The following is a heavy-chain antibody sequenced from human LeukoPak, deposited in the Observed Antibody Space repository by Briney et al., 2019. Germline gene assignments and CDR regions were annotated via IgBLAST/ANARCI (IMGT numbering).Heavy chain of an antibody. CDR2: IYPADSDT. V-gene: IGHV5-51*01. D-gene: IGHD5-18*01. J-gene: IGHJ4*02. Sequence: GESPKISCKGSGYNFTTFWFAWVPQMPGKGLGWMGIIYPADSDTRYSPSFQGQVTISADKSIRTAYLQWSSLKASDTATYYCARGGYSYGPFDYWGQGSMVTVCS. CDR1: GYNFTTFW. CDR3: ARGGYSYGPFDY.